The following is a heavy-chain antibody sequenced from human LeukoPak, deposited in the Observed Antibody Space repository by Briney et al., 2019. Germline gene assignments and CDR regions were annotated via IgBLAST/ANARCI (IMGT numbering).Heavy chain of an antibody. J-gene: IGHJ4*02. CDR1: GFTFSSYA. D-gene: IGHD3-22*01. CDR2: ISGSGGST. V-gene: IGHV3-23*01. CDR3: AKGVTMLVVVITVDY. Sequence: PGGSLRLSCAASGFTFSSYAMSWVRQAPGKGLEWVSAISGSGGSTYYADSVKGRFTISRDNSKNTLYLQMNSLRAEDTAVYYCAKGVTMLVVVITVDYWGQGTLATVSS.